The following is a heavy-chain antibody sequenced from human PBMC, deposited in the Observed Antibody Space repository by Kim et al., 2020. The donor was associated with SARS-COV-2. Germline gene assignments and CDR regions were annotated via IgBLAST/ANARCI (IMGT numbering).Heavy chain of an antibody. Sequence: ASVKVSCKASGYTFTSYAMNWVRQAPGQGIEWMGWINTNTGNPTYAQGFTGRFVFSLDTSVSTAYLQFSSLKAEDTAVYYCARAAGTLHYYYYGMDVWGQGTTVTVSS. D-gene: IGHD6-13*01. CDR2: INTNTGNP. CDR3: ARAAGTLHYYYYGMDV. V-gene: IGHV7-4-1*02. J-gene: IGHJ6*02. CDR1: GYTFTSYA.